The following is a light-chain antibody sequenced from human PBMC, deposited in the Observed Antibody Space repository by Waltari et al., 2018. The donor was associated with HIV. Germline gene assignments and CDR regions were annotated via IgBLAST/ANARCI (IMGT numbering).Light chain of an antibody. Sequence: QSALTQPASVSGSPGQSITISCVASSYNRGGFTYVSWYQQHPGKAPKVIIYEVNNRPSGVPLRFSGSKSGNTASLTISGLQIGDEADYYCSSNTDTSTALFGGGTKLSVL. CDR3: SSNTDTSTAL. CDR1: SYNRGGFTY. CDR2: EVN. V-gene: IGLV2-14*01. J-gene: IGLJ2*01.